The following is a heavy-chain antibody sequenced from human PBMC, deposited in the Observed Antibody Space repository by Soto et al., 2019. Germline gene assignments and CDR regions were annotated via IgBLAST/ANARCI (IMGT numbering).Heavy chain of an antibody. CDR3: ARDLAAGDH. J-gene: IGHJ4*02. CDR2: ITPASGST. CDR1: GYTFTHYY. Sequence: QVQLVQSGAEVKKPGASVKLSCRTSGYTFTHYYIHWVRQAPGQGLAWLEIITPASGSTNYTQDFQGRVTLTMDTSTTTVYMELSGLRAEDTAIFYCARDLAAGDHWGQGTLVTVSS. V-gene: IGHV1-46*01. D-gene: IGHD6-13*01.